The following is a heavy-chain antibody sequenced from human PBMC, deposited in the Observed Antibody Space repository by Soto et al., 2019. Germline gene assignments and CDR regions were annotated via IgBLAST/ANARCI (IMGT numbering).Heavy chain of an antibody. Sequence: XECLRLSCAASRFPFSDYYMSWIRQAPGKGLEWVSYISSSGSTIYYADSVKGRFTISRDNAKNSLYLQMNSLRAEDTAVYYCARAVPLGSGSWSDGMDVWGQGTTVTVSS. V-gene: IGHV3-11*01. D-gene: IGHD3-10*01. CDR3: ARAVPLGSGSWSDGMDV. CDR1: RFPFSDYY. J-gene: IGHJ6*02. CDR2: ISSSGSTI.